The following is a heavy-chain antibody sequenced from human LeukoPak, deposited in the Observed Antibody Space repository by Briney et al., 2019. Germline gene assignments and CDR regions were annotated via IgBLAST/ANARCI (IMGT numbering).Heavy chain of an antibody. Sequence: PGGSLRLSCAASGFTFSSYGMHWVRQAPGKGLEWVAVISYDGSNKYYADSVKGRFTISRDNSKNTLYLQMNSLRSDDTAVYYCARFRGSIVGALGYWGQGTLVTVSS. D-gene: IGHD1-26*01. CDR2: ISYDGSNK. CDR3: ARFRGSIVGALGY. J-gene: IGHJ4*02. CDR1: GFTFSSYG. V-gene: IGHV3-30*03.